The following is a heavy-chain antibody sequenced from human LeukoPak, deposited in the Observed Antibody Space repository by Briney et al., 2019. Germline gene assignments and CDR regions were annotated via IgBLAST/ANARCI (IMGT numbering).Heavy chain of an antibody. CDR3: ARGSGDPTGYRYFFKS. J-gene: IGHJ4*02. Sequence: KPGGSLRLSCAASGFTFSSYSMNWVRQAPGKGLEWVSSISSSSSYIYYADSVKGRFTISRDNAKNSLYLQMNSLRAEDTAVYYCARGSGDPTGYRYFFKSWGQGTLVTVSS. V-gene: IGHV3-21*01. CDR2: ISSSSSYI. D-gene: IGHD3-9*01. CDR1: GFTFSSYS.